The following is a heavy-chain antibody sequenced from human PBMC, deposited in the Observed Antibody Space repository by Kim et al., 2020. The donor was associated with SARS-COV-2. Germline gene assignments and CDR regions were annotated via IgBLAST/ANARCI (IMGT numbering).Heavy chain of an antibody. CDR2: TTASGATI. V-gene: IGHV3-23*01. CDR3: AKVIPCRPWYPIDY. Sequence: GGSLRLSCAASGFTFGNNAMSWVRQVPGKGLEWVAGTTASGATIHYADFVKGRFTISRDNSKNTLYLQMNGLRAEDTAVYYCAKVIPCRPWYPIDYWGQG. D-gene: IGHD6-13*01. J-gene: IGHJ4*01. CDR1: GFTFGNNA.